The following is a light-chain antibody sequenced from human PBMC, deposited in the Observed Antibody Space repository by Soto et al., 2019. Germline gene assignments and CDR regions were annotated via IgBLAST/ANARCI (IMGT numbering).Light chain of an antibody. CDR2: GAS. Sequence: EIVLTQSPGTLSLSPGERATLSCRASQSVSSSYLAWYQQKPGQAPRLLIYGASSRATGIPDRFSGSGSGTDFPLTIRRMEPEDFSMYFCQQRVTFGPGTKVDIK. CDR1: QSVSSSY. V-gene: IGKV3-20*01. CDR3: QQRVT. J-gene: IGKJ3*01.